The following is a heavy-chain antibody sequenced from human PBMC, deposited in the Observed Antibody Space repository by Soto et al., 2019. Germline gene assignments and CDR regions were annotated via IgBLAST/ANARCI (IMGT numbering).Heavy chain of an antibody. Sequence: PGGSLRLSCAASGFTFSNYWMHWVRQPPGKGLVWVSRIKSDGTYTDYADSVKGRFTISRDNAESTLYLQMNSLRAEDTAVYFCATGDYGSLRTGYWGQGTLVTVS. D-gene: IGHD3-16*01. CDR1: GFTFSNYW. CDR3: ATGDYGSLRTGY. J-gene: IGHJ4*02. V-gene: IGHV3-74*01. CDR2: IKSDGTYT.